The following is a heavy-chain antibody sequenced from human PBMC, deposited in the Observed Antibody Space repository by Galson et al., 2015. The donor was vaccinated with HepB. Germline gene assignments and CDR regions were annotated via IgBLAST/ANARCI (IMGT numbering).Heavy chain of an antibody. CDR3: ARDPLYSSSSTGRDYYYYYMDV. V-gene: IGHV3-30-3*01. Sequence: SLRLSCAASGFTFSSYAMHWVRQAPGKGLEWVAVISYDGSNKYYADSVKGRFTISRDNSKNTLYLQMNSLRAEDTAVYYCARDPLYSSSSTGRDYYYYYMDVWGKGTTVTVSS. CDR1: GFTFSSYA. J-gene: IGHJ6*03. D-gene: IGHD6-13*01. CDR2: ISYDGSNK.